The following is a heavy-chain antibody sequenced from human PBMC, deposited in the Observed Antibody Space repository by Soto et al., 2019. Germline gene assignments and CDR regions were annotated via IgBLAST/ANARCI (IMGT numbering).Heavy chain of an antibody. CDR3: ARVIPGAEAWFDP. V-gene: IGHV1-18*01. CDR2: ISAYTDDP. D-gene: IGHD2-2*01. CDR1: GNTFTNFG. Sequence: QGQLVQSGAEVKKPGASVKVSCTASGNTFTNFGVTWVRQAPGQGLEWMGWISAYTDDPNYAQKFQVRVTMTIDTSTSTAYLDLRSLTSDDTAVYYGARVIPGAEAWFDPWGQGTLVTVSS. J-gene: IGHJ5*02.